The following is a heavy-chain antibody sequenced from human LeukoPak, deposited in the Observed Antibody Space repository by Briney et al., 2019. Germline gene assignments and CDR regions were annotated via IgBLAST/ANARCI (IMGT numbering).Heavy chain of an antibody. J-gene: IGHJ4*02. V-gene: IGHV3-48*02. CDR3: ARKLGRDFWSGYSYFDY. CDR1: GFTFSSYS. CDR2: ISSSSSTI. D-gene: IGHD3-3*01. Sequence: GGSLRLSCAASGFTFSSYSMNWVRQAPGKGLEWVSYISSSSSTIYYADSVKGRFTISRDNAKNSLYLQMNSLRDEDTAVYYCARKLGRDFWSGYSYFDYWGQGTLVTVSS.